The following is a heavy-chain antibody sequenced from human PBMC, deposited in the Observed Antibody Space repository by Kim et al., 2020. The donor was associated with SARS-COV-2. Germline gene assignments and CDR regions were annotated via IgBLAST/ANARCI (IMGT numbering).Heavy chain of an antibody. V-gene: IGHV3-49*04. CDR3: TRDASGSYDDY. J-gene: IGHJ4*02. CDR2: IRIKTYGATT. CDR1: GFTFGDYA. D-gene: IGHD1-26*01. Sequence: GGSLRLSCTGSGFTFGDYAMSWVRQAPGKGLEWVGFIRIKTYGATTEYAASVKGRFTISRDDSKSIAYLQMNSLKTEDTAVYYCTRDASGSYDDYWGQGTLVTVSS.